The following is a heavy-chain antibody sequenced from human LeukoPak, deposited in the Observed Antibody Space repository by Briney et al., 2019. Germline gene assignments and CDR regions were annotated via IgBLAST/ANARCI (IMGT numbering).Heavy chain of an antibody. CDR3: ARAWGGSYYREYYYMDV. J-gene: IGHJ6*03. CDR2: IIPIFGTA. V-gene: IGHV1-69*01. D-gene: IGHD1-26*01. Sequence: SMKVSCKASGGTFSSYAISWVRQAPGQGLEWMGGIIPIFGTANYAQKFQGRVTITADESTSTAYMELSSLRSEDTAVYYCARAWGGSYYREYYYMDVWGKGTTVTVSS. CDR1: GGTFSSYA.